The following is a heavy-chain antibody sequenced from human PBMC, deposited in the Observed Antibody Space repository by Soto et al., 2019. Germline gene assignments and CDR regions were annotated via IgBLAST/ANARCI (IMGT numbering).Heavy chain of an antibody. D-gene: IGHD5-12*01. CDR1: GFSFSSYA. CDR3: AKGSIQYSASIDY. CDR2: MSASGGPS. V-gene: IGHV3-23*01. Sequence: EVELLESGGGLIHPGESLRLSCAVSGFSFSSYAMIWVRQAPGKGLEWVSVMSASGGPSYFADSVMCRFSRSRDNSKNMFYLEMNSLRAEDTAIYFCAKGSIQYSASIDYWGQGTLVSVSS. J-gene: IGHJ4*02.